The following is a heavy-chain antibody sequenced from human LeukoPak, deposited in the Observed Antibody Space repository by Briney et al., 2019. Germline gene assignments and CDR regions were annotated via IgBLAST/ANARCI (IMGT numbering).Heavy chain of an antibody. CDR3: TTVSGIPLGEYFHH. V-gene: IGHV3-15*01. D-gene: IGHD2-21*01. CDR2: IKSKTDGGTT. CDR1: GFISSNAW. J-gene: IGHJ1*01. Sequence: KSGGSLRLSCAASGFISSNAWMSWVRQAPGKGLEWVGRIKSKTDGGTTDYAAPVKGRFTISRDDSKNTLYLQMNSLKTEDTAVYYCTTVSGIPLGEYFHHWGQGTLVTVSS.